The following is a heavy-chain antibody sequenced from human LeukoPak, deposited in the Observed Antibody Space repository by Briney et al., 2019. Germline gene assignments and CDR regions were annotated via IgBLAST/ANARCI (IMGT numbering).Heavy chain of an antibody. Sequence: PGGSLRLSCAASGFTFSSYAMSWVRQAPGKGLEWVAFIRYDGSNKYYADSVKGRFTISRDNSKNTLYLQMNSLRAEDTAVYYCAKDGGPRAEYFQHWGQGTLVTVSS. J-gene: IGHJ1*01. CDR2: IRYDGSNK. CDR1: GFTFSSYA. CDR3: AKDGGPRAEYFQH. V-gene: IGHV3-30*02.